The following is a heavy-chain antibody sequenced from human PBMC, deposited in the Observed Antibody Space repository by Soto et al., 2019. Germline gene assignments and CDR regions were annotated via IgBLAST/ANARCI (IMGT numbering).Heavy chain of an antibody. CDR1: GYTFTSYA. J-gene: IGHJ4*02. CDR2: INAGNGNT. Sequence: WASVKVSCKASGYTFTSYAMHWVRQAPGQRLEWMGWINAGNGNTKYSQKFQGRVTITRDTSASTAYMELSSLRSEDTAVYYCARDLYCSSTSCYRVFDYWGQGTLVTVSS. D-gene: IGHD2-2*02. CDR3: ARDLYCSSTSCYRVFDY. V-gene: IGHV1-3*01.